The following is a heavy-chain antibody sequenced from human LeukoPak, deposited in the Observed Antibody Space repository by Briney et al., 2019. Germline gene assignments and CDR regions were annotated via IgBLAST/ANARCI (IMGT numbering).Heavy chain of an antibody. V-gene: IGHV4-59*01. CDR3: ATYWAGFYY. Sequence: PSETLSLTCTVSGGSISSYYWSWIRQPPGKGLEWIGYIYYSGSTNYNPSLKRRVTISVDTSKNQFSLKLSSVTAADTAVYYFATYWAGFYYWGQGTLVTVSS. D-gene: IGHD6-19*01. J-gene: IGHJ4*02. CDR1: GGSISSYY. CDR2: IYYSGST.